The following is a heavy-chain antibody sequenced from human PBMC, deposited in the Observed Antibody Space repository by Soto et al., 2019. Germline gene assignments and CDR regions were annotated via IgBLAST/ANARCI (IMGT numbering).Heavy chain of an antibody. Sequence: LEWVSAISGSGGSTYYADSVKGRFTISRDNSKNTLYLQMNSLRAEDTAVYYCAKENGYSSSWFEFDYWGQGTLVTSPQ. CDR2: ISGSGGST. V-gene: IGHV3-23*01. J-gene: IGHJ4*02. CDR3: AKENGYSSSWFEFDY. D-gene: IGHD6-13*01.